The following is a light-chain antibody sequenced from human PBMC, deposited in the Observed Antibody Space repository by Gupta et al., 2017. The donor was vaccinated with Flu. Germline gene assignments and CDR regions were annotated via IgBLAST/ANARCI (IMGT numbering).Light chain of an antibody. J-gene: IGKJ1*01. Sequence: DIQMTQSPSSLSASVGDRVTITCQARQDISKYLNWYHQEAGKARRVLISDASNLETGVPSRFSGRGSGTDFTLTITSLQPEDFGTYYCQQFDSVPDTFGQGTKLEIK. CDR3: QQFDSVPDT. CDR2: DAS. V-gene: IGKV1-33*01. CDR1: QDISKY.